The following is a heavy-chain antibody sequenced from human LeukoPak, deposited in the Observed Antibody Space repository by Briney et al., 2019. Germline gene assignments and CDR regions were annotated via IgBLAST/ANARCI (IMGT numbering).Heavy chain of an antibody. CDR1: GGSFSGYY. D-gene: IGHD3-10*01. J-gene: IGHJ4*02. V-gene: IGHV4-34*01. CDR2: INHSGST. CDR3: ARGGKYYYGSGDFDY. Sequence: PSETLSLTCAVYGGSFSGYYWSWIRQPPGKGLEWIGEINHSGSTNYNPSLKGRVTISVDTSKNQFSLKLSSVTAADTAVYYCARGGKYYYGSGDFDYWGQGTLVTVSS.